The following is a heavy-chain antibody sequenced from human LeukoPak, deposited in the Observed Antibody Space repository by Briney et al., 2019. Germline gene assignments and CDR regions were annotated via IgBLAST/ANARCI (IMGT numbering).Heavy chain of an antibody. Sequence: ASVKVSCKVSGYTLTELSMHWVRQAPGKGLEWMGGFDPEDGETIYAQKFQGRVTMTEDTSTDTAYMELSSLGSEDTAVYYCATWDGDLAYYFDYWGQGTLVTVSS. D-gene: IGHD4-17*01. CDR1: GYTLTELS. J-gene: IGHJ4*02. CDR3: ATWDGDLAYYFDY. V-gene: IGHV1-24*01. CDR2: FDPEDGET.